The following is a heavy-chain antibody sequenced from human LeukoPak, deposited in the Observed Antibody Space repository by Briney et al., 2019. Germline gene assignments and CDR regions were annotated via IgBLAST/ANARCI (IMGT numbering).Heavy chain of an antibody. CDR3: ARALSWTTESYYYMDV. J-gene: IGHJ6*03. CDR2: MNPNSANT. V-gene: IGHV1-8*01. Sequence: GASVKVSCKASGYTFTRYDINWVRQATGQGLEWMGWMNPNSANTGYAQKFQGRVSMTKNTSITTAYLELSSLRSEDTAVYYCARALSWTTESYYYMDVWGKGTTVTVSS. D-gene: IGHD3/OR15-3a*01. CDR1: GYTFTRYD.